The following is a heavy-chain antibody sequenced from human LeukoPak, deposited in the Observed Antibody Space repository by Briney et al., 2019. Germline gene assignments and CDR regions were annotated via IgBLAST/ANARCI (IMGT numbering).Heavy chain of an antibody. CDR1: GYTFTSYG. CDR2: ISAYNGNT. J-gene: IGHJ4*02. CDR3: ARDGRSWYLGVQYYFDY. Sequence: ASVKVSCKASGYTFTSYGISWVRQAPGQGLEWMGWISAYNGNTNYAQKLQGRVTMTTDTSTSTAYMELRSLRSDDTAVYYCARDGRSWYLGVQYYFDYWGQGTLVTVSS. D-gene: IGHD6-13*01. V-gene: IGHV1-18*01.